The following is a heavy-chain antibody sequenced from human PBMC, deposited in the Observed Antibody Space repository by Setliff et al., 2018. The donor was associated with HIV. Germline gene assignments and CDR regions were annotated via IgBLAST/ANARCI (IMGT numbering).Heavy chain of an antibody. CDR1: GYTFISYG. V-gene: IGHV1-18*01. D-gene: IGHD2-2*01. CDR2: ISTYGGST. Sequence: ASVKVSCKPSGYTFISYGINWVRQAPGQGLEWMGWISTYGGSTNYAQKFQGRVSMTTDKFTNIVSLEVRRVNPDDSAMYYCASGPNDCTSSSCRFSFYYYYMDVWGKGTRVTVSS. CDR3: ASGPNDCTSSSCRFSFYYYYMDV. J-gene: IGHJ6*03.